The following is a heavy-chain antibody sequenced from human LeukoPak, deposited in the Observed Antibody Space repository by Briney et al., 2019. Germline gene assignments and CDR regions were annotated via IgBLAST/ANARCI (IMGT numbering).Heavy chain of an antibody. Sequence: SGPTLVNPTQTLTLTCTFSGFSLSTSGVGVGWIRQPPGKALEWLALIYWNDDKRYSPSLKSRLTITKDTSKNQVVLTMTNMDPVDTATYYCALTHLNWNYGDYVDVWGKGTTVTVSS. V-gene: IGHV2-5*01. D-gene: IGHD1-7*01. CDR1: GFSLSTSGVG. J-gene: IGHJ6*03. CDR3: ALTHLNWNYGDYVDV. CDR2: IYWNDDK.